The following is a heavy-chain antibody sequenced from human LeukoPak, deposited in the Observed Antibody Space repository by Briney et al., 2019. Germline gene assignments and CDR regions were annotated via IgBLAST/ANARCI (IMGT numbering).Heavy chain of an antibody. D-gene: IGHD3-10*01. Sequence: ASVKVSCKASGYTFTSYGISWVRQAPGQGLEWMGWISAYNGNTNYPQKLQGRVTMTTDTSTSTAYMELRSLRSDDTAVYYCARDRDLWFGELRDAFDIWGQGTMVTVSS. V-gene: IGHV1-18*01. CDR2: ISAYNGNT. CDR1: GYTFTSYG. J-gene: IGHJ3*02. CDR3: ARDRDLWFGELRDAFDI.